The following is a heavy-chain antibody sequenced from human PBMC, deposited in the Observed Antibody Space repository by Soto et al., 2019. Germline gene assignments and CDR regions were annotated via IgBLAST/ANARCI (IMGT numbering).Heavy chain of an antibody. CDR2: ISWDGGST. Sequence: GGSLRLSCAASGFTFDDYTMHWVRQAPGKGLEWVSLISWDGGSTYYADSVKGRFTISRDNSKNSLYLQMNSLSTEDTALYYCAKDLGVEGYYYGMDVWGQGTTVTVSS. CDR3: AKDLGVEGYYYGMDV. CDR1: GFTFDDYT. D-gene: IGHD3-3*01. J-gene: IGHJ6*02. V-gene: IGHV3-43*01.